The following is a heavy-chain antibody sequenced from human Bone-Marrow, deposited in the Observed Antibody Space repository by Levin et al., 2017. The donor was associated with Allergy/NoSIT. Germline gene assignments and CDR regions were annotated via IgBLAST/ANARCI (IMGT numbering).Heavy chain of an antibody. CDR1: GGSIRSSY. Sequence: SQTLSLPCTVSGGSIRSSYWSWIRQPPGKGLEWIGYIYYSGSTNYNPSLKSRVTISVDTSKNQFSLKLSSVTAADTAVYYCARRKAGYSSSWYEYYFDYWGQGTLVTVSS. J-gene: IGHJ4*02. CDR2: IYYSGST. V-gene: IGHV4-59*08. CDR3: ARRKAGYSSSWYEYYFDY. D-gene: IGHD6-13*01.